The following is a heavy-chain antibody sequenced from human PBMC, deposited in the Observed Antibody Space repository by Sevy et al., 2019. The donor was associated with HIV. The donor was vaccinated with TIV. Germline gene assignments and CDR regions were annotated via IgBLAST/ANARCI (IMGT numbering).Heavy chain of an antibody. V-gene: IGHV3-30-3*01. CDR3: ARVGEYDSLDY. D-gene: IGHD3-22*01. Sequence: AGALRLSCAASGFTFSSYAMHWVRQAPGKGLEWVAVISYDGSNKYYADSVKGRFTISSDNSKNTLYLQMNSLRAEDTAVHYCARVGEYDSLDYWGQGTLVTVSS. J-gene: IGHJ4*02. CDR2: ISYDGSNK. CDR1: GFTFSSYA.